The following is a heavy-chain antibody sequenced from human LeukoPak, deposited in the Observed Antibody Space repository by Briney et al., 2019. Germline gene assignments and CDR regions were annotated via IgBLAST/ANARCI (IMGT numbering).Heavy chain of an antibody. D-gene: IGHD3-22*01. V-gene: IGHV3-30*18. CDR1: GFTFSSYG. Sequence: PGRSLRLSCAASGFTFSSYGMHWVRQAPGKGLEWVAVISYDGSNKYYADSVKGRFTISRDNSKNTLYLQMNSLRAEDTAVYYCAKESYYDSSGYYSRYFDYWGQGTLVTVSS. J-gene: IGHJ4*02. CDR3: AKESYYDSSGYYSRYFDY. CDR2: ISYDGSNK.